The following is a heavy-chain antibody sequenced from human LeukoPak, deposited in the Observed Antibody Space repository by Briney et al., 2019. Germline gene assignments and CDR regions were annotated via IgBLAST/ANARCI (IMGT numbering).Heavy chain of an antibody. Sequence: SETLSLTCTVSGGSTSSYYWSWIRQPAGKGLEWIGRIYTSGSTNYNPSLKSRVTMSVDTSKNQFSLKLSSVTAADTAVYYCARVKWELLDWYFDLWGRGTLVTVSS. D-gene: IGHD1-26*01. J-gene: IGHJ2*01. V-gene: IGHV4-4*07. CDR3: ARVKWELLDWYFDL. CDR1: GGSTSSYY. CDR2: IYTSGST.